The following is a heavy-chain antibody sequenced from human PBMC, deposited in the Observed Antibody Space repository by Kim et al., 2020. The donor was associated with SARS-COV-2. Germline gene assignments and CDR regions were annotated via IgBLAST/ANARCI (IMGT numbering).Heavy chain of an antibody. V-gene: IGHV4-39*01. Sequence: SETLSLTCTVSGGSISSSSYYWGWIRQPPGKGLEWIGSIYYSGSTYYNPSLKSRVTISVDTSKNQFSLKLISVTAADTAVYYCARHGHYDSSGYYLSGGDDAFDIWGQGTMVTVSS. CDR3: ARHGHYDSSGYYLSGGDDAFDI. D-gene: IGHD3-22*01. CDR2: IYYSGST. CDR1: GGSISSSSYY. J-gene: IGHJ3*02.